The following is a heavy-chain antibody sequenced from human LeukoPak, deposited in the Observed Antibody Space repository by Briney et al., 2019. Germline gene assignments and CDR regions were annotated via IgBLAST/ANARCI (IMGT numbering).Heavy chain of an antibody. CDR1: GYTFTSYG. V-gene: IGHV1-18*01. J-gene: IGHJ5*02. CDR2: ISAYNGNT. CDR3: ARENDYGDYSDWFDP. Sequence: ASVKVSCKASGYTFTSYGISWVRQAPGQGLEWMGWISAYNGNTNYAQKLQGRVTMTTDTSTSTAYMELRSLRSDDTAVYYCARENDYGDYSDWFDPWGQGTLVTVSS. D-gene: IGHD4-17*01.